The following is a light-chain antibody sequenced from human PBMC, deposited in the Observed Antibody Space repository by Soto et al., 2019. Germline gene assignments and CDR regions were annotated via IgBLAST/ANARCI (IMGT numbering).Light chain of an antibody. CDR2: DVS. CDR1: SSDVGGYNY. V-gene: IGLV2-14*01. Sequence: QSALTQPASVSGSPGQSITISCTGTSSDVGGYNYVSWYQQLPGKAPKLMIYDVSDRPSGVCNRFSGSKSGNTASLTISGLQAEDEADYYCSSYTSSSLYVFGTGTKLTVL. J-gene: IGLJ1*01. CDR3: SSYTSSSLYV.